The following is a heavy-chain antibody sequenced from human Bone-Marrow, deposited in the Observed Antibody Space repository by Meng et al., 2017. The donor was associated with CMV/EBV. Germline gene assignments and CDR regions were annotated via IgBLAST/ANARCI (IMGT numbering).Heavy chain of an antibody. V-gene: IGHV3-11*01. J-gene: IGHJ4*02. D-gene: IGHD1-26*01. Sequence: GESLQISCAASGFTCSDYYMSWIRQAPGKELEWVSYISSSGSTIYYADSVKGRFTISRDNAKKSLYLQMNSLRAEYTAVYYCARVLYSGSYSDYWGQGTLVTVSS. CDR1: GFTCSDYY. CDR2: ISSSGSTI. CDR3: ARVLYSGSYSDY.